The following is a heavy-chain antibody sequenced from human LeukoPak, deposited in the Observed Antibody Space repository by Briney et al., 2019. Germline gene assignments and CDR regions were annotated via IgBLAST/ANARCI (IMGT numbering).Heavy chain of an antibody. Sequence: ASVKVSCKAPGYTFTSYAMHWVRQAPGQRLEWMGWINAGNGNTKYSQKFQGRVTITRDTSASTAYMELSSLRSEDTAVYYCAREVTYYDFWSGYYTEYYFDYWGQGTLVTVSS. CDR3: AREVTYYDFWSGYYTEYYFDY. D-gene: IGHD3-3*01. V-gene: IGHV1-3*01. J-gene: IGHJ4*02. CDR1: GYTFTSYA. CDR2: INAGNGNT.